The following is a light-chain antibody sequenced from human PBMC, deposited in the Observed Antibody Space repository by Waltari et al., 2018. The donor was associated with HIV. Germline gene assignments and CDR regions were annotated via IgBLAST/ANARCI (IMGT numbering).Light chain of an antibody. CDR3: QQHNDYTQIT. CDR2: EAA. J-gene: IGKJ4*01. CDR1: QSISAK. Sequence: EIVMTPSPPTLSVSPGQRVTLSCRASQSISAKVAWYQQRPGQAPRLLIYEAATRPTGIPARFSGSGSGTEFTLTISSLQSEDFATYYCQQHNDYTQITFGGGTKVEIE. V-gene: IGKV3-15*01.